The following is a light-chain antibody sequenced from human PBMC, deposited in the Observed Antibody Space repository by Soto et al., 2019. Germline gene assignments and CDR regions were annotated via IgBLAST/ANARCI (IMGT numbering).Light chain of an antibody. CDR3: QQYNDYWT. CDR2: KAS. J-gene: IGKJ1*01. CDR1: QSISSW. Sequence: DIQMTQSHPTLSASVGDRVTITCRASQSISSWLAWYQQKPGTAPKLLIYKASTLQSGVPSRFSGSGSGTEFTLTISSLQPDDSATYYCQQYNDYWTFGQGTKVEIK. V-gene: IGKV1-5*03.